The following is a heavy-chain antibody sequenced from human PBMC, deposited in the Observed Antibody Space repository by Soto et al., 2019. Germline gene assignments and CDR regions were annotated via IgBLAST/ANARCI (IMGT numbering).Heavy chain of an antibody. CDR1: GFTVSNNY. CDR3: AAEPGGGGY. J-gene: IGHJ4*02. CDR2: IYSGGYT. D-gene: IGHD1-26*01. Sequence: EVQLVESGGGLIQPGGSLRLSCAVSGFTVSNNYMSWVRQAPGKGLEGVSVIYSGGYTAYGDSVKGRFTISRDNSKNTHNPQRKGLRAADGAVFYCAAEPGGGGYWGQGTLVTVSS. V-gene: IGHV3-53*01.